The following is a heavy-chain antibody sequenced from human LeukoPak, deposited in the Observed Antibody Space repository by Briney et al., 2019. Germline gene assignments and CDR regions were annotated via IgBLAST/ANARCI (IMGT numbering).Heavy chain of an antibody. Sequence: GGSLRLSCAASGFTFSSYSMNWVRQAPGKGLEWVSSISSSSSYIYYADSVKGRFTISRDNSKNTLYLQMNSLRAEDTAVYYCAKDRWSGAVADYWGQGTLVTVSS. J-gene: IGHJ4*02. CDR3: AKDRWSGAVADY. CDR2: ISSSSSYI. CDR1: GFTFSSYS. V-gene: IGHV3-21*01. D-gene: IGHD6-19*01.